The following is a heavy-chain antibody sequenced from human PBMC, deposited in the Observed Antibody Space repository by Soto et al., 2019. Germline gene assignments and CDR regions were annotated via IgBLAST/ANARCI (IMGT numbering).Heavy chain of an antibody. V-gene: IGHV3-21*01. J-gene: IGHJ6*02. Sequence: PGGSLRLSCAASGFTLSSYSMNWVRQAPGKGLEWVSSISSSSSYIYYADSVKGRFTISRDNAKNSLYLQMNSLRAEDTAVYYCARLGFWSGYYTYYYYGMDVWGQGTTVTVSS. CDR2: ISSSSSYI. CDR1: GFTLSSYS. CDR3: ARLGFWSGYYTYYYYGMDV. D-gene: IGHD3-3*01.